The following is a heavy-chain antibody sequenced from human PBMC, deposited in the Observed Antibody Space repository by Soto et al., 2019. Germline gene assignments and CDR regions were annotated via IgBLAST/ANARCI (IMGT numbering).Heavy chain of an antibody. CDR3: ARHPGLRRYSGYDYYYYYYMDV. V-gene: IGHV4-39*01. CDR1: GGSISSSSYY. Sequence: SETLSLTCTVSGGSISSSSYYWGWIRQPPGKGLEWIGSINYSGSTYYNPSLKSRVTISVDTSKNQFSLKLSSVTAADTAVYFCARHPGLRRYSGYDYYYYYYMDVWGKGTTVTVSS. D-gene: IGHD5-12*01. CDR2: INYSGST. J-gene: IGHJ6*03.